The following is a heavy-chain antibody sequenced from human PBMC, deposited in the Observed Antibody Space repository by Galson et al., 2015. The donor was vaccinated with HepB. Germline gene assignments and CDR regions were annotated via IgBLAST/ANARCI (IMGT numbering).Heavy chain of an antibody. D-gene: IGHD3-22*01. Sequence: SLRLSCAGSGFTFSSFAMNWVRQAPGKGLEWVSAISGRGTSTYYADSVKGRFTISRDNSKNTVYLQMSSLRAADTALYYCAKGIRGSWAYDNFFDNWGQGTLVTVSS. CDR1: GFTFSSFA. CDR3: AKGIRGSWAYDNFFDN. J-gene: IGHJ4*02. V-gene: IGHV3-23*01. CDR2: ISGRGTST.